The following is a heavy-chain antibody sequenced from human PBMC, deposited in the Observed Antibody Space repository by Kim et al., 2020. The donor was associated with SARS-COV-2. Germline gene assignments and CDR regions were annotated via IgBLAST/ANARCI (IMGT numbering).Heavy chain of an antibody. CDR3: ARVDNILTGYYTD. Sequence: YHPSLKSRVTISVDTSKNQFSLKLSSVTAADTAVYYCARVDNILTGYYTDWGQGTLVTVSS. J-gene: IGHJ4*02. V-gene: IGHV4-59*01. D-gene: IGHD3-9*01.